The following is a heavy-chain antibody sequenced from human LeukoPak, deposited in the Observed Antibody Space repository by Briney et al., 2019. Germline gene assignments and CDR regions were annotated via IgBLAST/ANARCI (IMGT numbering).Heavy chain of an antibody. CDR3: ARDLDFGFLEWLPNSGYFDY. Sequence: GGSLRLSCTASGFTFSSYTMHWVRQAPGKGLECVAVMSYDGAITYYADSVKGRFTISRDNAKNSLYLQMNSLRAEDTAVYCCARDLDFGFLEWLPNSGYFDYWGQGTLVTVSS. CDR2: MSYDGAIT. D-gene: IGHD3-3*01. V-gene: IGHV3-30-3*01. J-gene: IGHJ4*02. CDR1: GFTFSSYT.